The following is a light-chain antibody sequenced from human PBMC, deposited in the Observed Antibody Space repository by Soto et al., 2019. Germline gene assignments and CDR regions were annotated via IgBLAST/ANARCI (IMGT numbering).Light chain of an antibody. J-gene: IGKJ1*01. V-gene: IGKV3-11*01. CDR1: QSVSSSY. CDR3: QQRLNWPPG. CDR2: DAS. Sequence: EIVLTQSPGTLSLSPGERATLSCGTSQSVSSSYLAWYQQRPGQAPRLLIYDASNRATCVPARFSGSVSVTYFTLTISDLEPADFGLYYCQQRLNWPPGFGQGTKVDIK.